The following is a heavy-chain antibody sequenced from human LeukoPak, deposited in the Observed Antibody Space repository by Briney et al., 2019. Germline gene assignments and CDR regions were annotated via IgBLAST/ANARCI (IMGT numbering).Heavy chain of an antibody. CDR3: ARNLDS. Sequence: GGSLRLSCSAPGFTFSTYNMNWVRQAPGKGLEWVSFIGTSSGAIYYADSVKGRFTISRDNAKKSLYLQMNSLRDEDTAVYYCARNLDSWGQGALVTVSS. J-gene: IGHJ5*01. CDR1: GFTFSTYN. V-gene: IGHV3-48*02. CDR2: IGTSSGAI.